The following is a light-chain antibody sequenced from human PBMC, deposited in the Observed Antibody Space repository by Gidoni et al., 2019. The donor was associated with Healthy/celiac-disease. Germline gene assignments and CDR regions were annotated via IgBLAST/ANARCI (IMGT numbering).Light chain of an antibody. CDR1: NIGSKS. V-gene: IGLV3-21*02. Sequence: SYVLTQPPSVSVAPGQTARITCGGNNIGSKSVHWYQQKPGQAPVLVVYDDSARPSGIPERFSGSNSGNTATLTISRVEAGDEADYYCQVWDSSSDLVVFGGGTKLTVL. CDR2: DDS. CDR3: QVWDSSSDLVV. J-gene: IGLJ2*01.